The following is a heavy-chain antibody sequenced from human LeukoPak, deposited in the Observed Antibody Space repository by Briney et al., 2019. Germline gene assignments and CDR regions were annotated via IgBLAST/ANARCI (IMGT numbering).Heavy chain of an antibody. Sequence: GASVNVSCKASGGTFSSYAISWVRQAPGQGLEWMGGIIPIFGTANYAQKFQGRVTITADESTSTAYMELSSLRSEDTAVYYCASTPNYDFWSGPTPYYYYGMDVWGQGTTVTVSS. CDR1: GGTFSSYA. J-gene: IGHJ6*02. D-gene: IGHD3-3*01. CDR2: IIPIFGTA. CDR3: ASTPNYDFWSGPTPYYYYGMDV. V-gene: IGHV1-69*13.